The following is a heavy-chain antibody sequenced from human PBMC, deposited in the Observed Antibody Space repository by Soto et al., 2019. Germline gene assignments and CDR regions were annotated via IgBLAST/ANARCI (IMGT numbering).Heavy chain of an antibody. D-gene: IGHD6-6*01. CDR3: ARDHGSIAAPPREGMDV. CDR2: ISAYNGNT. V-gene: IGHV1-18*03. Sequence: ASVKVSCKASGYTFTSYGISWVRQAPGQGLEWMGWISAYNGNTNYAQKLQGRVTMTTDTSTSTAYMELRSLRSDDMAVYYCARDHGSIAAPPREGMDVWGQGTTVTVSS. CDR1: GYTFTSYG. J-gene: IGHJ6*02.